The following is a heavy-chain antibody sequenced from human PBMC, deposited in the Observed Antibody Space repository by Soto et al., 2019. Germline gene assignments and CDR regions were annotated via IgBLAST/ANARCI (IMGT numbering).Heavy chain of an antibody. V-gene: IGHV4-34*01. J-gene: IGHJ5*02. CDR3: ARGGYYGSGTYYERNWFDP. D-gene: IGHD3-10*01. Sequence: SETLSLTCGVSGGSFSGYYWTWIRQSPGKGLEWIGEINHSGSTKYNPSLKSRVTISVDTSKNQFSLKLSSVTAADTAVYYCARGGYYGSGTYYERNWFDPWGQGTLVTVSS. CDR1: GGSFSGYY. CDR2: INHSGST.